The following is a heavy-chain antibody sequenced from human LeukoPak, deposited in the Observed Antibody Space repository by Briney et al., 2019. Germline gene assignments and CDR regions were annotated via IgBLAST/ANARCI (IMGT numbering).Heavy chain of an antibody. CDR2: ISYDGSNK. Sequence: GGSLRLSCAASGFTFSSYGMHWVRQPPGKGLEGVAGISYDGSNKYYADSVKGRFTISRDNSKNTLYLQMNSLRAEDTAVYYCARDLSRSLSMIRGLIQHREFDFWGRGTLVTVSS. V-gene: IGHV3-30*03. CDR1: GFTFSSYG. J-gene: IGHJ4*02. CDR3: ARDLSRSLSMIRGLIQHREFDF. D-gene: IGHD3-10*01.